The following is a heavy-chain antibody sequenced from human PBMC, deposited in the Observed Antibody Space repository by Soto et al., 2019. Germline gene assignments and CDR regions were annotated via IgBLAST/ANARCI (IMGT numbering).Heavy chain of an antibody. Sequence: EVQLVQSGAEVKKPGESLRISCKGSGYSFTSYWISWVRQMPGKGLEWMGRIDPSDSYTNYSPSFQGHVTISADKSISTAYLQWSSLKASDTAMYYCAAGVRGVNWFDPWGQGTLVTVSS. CDR2: IDPSDSYT. CDR3: AAGVRGVNWFDP. V-gene: IGHV5-10-1*01. CDR1: GYSFTSYW. J-gene: IGHJ5*02. D-gene: IGHD3-10*01.